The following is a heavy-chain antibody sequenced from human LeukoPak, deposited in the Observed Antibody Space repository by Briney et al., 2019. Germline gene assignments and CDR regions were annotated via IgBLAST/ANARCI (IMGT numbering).Heavy chain of an antibody. Sequence: SETLSLTCTVSGGSISSYYWSWIRQPPGKGLEWIGYIYYSGSTNYNPSLKSRVTISVDTSKNQFSLKLSSVTAADTAVYYCARGEMATTHWGQGTLVTVSS. V-gene: IGHV4-59*01. CDR1: GGSISSYY. D-gene: IGHD5-24*01. CDR3: ARGEMATTH. CDR2: IYYSGST. J-gene: IGHJ4*02.